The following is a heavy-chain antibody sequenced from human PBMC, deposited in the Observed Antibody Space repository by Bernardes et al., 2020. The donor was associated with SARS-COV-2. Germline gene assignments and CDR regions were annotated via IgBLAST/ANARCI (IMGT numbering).Heavy chain of an antibody. D-gene: IGHD2-15*01. Sequence: GGSLRLSCAASGFTFSSYWMHWVRQAPGKGLVWVSRINSDGSSTSYADSVKGRFTISRDNAKNTLYLQMNSLRAEDTAVYYCARVLGYCSGGSCYSPYYYYGMEVWGQGTTVTVSS. CDR3: ARVLGYCSGGSCYSPYYYYGMEV. V-gene: IGHV3-74*01. J-gene: IGHJ6*02. CDR2: INSDGSST. CDR1: GFTFSSYW.